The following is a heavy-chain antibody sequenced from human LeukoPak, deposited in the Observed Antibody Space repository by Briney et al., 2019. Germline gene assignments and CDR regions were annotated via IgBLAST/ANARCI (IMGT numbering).Heavy chain of an antibody. CDR2: ISAYNGNT. CDR1: GYTFTSYA. D-gene: IGHD6-25*01. CDR3: AREIRIYSSDWPNWFDP. V-gene: IGHV1-18*01. J-gene: IGHJ5*02. Sequence: ASVKVSCKASGYTFTSYAMHWVRQAPGQGLEWMGWISAYNGNTNYAQKVQGRVTMTTDTSTSTAYMELRSLRSDDTAVYCCAREIRIYSSDWPNWFDPWGQGTLVTVSS.